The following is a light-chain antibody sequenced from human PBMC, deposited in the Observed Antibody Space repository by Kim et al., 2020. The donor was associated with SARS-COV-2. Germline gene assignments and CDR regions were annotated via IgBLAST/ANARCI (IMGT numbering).Light chain of an antibody. Sequence: VARGHTATIPWGGNIIVAKNVHWYQQRPGQAPVLVIYRDSPRPSGIPDRCSGSNSGNTAALTINRAQAGDEADYYFQVWDSSTYVFGSGTKVTVL. J-gene: IGLJ1*01. CDR2: RDS. CDR3: QVWDSSTYV. CDR1: IIVAKN. V-gene: IGLV3-9*01.